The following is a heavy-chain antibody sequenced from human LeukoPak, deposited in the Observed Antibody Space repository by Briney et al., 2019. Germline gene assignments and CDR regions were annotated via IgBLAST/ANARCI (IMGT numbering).Heavy chain of an antibody. Sequence: SETLSLTCAVYGGSFSGYYWSWIRQPPGKGLEWIGEINHSGSTNYNPSLKSRVTISVDTSKNQFSLKLSSVTAADTAVYYCASIPSPNPQQLVPTYNWFDPWGQGTLVTVSS. J-gene: IGHJ5*02. D-gene: IGHD6-13*01. V-gene: IGHV4-34*01. CDR1: GGSFSGYY. CDR2: INHSGST. CDR3: ASIPSPNPQQLVPTYNWFDP.